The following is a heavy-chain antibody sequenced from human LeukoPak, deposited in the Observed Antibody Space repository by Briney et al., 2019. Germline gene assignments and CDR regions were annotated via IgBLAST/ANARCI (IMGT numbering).Heavy chain of an antibody. CDR2: MSTSGCT. D-gene: IGHD6-13*01. CDR1: LGSLSRYY. V-gene: IGHV4-4*07. J-gene: IGHJ6*03. Sequence: LLGTLSLTRTLSLGSLSRYYWSWMRQPAGRGREGIVDMSTSGCTYYTPSRQSRATVSVDMSKNQSSLKLNSVTAADTAVYSCAREEQLLAYDASDYSYYMDFWGKGTTVTVSS. CDR3: AREEQLLAYDASDYSYYMDF.